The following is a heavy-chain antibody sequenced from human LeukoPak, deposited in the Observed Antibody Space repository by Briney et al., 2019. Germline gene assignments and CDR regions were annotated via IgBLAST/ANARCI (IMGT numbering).Heavy chain of an antibody. J-gene: IGHJ4*02. CDR1: GYTFTGYY. D-gene: IGHD3-3*01. V-gene: IGHV1-2*02. Sequence: GASVKVSCKASGYTFTGYYMHWVRQAPGQGLEWMGWINPNSGGTNYAQKFQGRVTMTRDTSISTAYVELSRLRSDDTAVYYCARRGLRFLEWLPLDYWGQGTLVTVSS. CDR3: ARRGLRFLEWLPLDY. CDR2: INPNSGGT.